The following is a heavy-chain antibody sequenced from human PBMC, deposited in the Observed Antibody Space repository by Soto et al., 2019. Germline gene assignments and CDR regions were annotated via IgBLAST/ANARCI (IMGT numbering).Heavy chain of an antibody. CDR3: ATDLSARW. J-gene: IGHJ4*02. Sequence: EVQVVESGGGLVKPGGSLRLSCAVAGFTFSRNSMTWVRQAPGKGLEWVSSISSSGSYIFYADSVKGRFTISRDNAKNSRYLKMNGFGAENPAVYYCATDLSARWWGQGTLVTVSS. D-gene: IGHD6-6*01. CDR1: GFTFSRNS. V-gene: IGHV3-21*01. CDR2: ISSSGSYI.